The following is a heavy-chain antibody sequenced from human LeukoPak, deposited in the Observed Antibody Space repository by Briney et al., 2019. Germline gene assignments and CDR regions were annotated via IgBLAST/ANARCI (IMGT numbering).Heavy chain of an antibody. CDR2: IEYSGGSA. D-gene: IGHD6-25*01. V-gene: IGHV3-23*01. Sequence: GGSLRLSCIVSGFTLSSYEMSWIRQAPGKGLEWVASIEYSGGSAYYAGSVKGRFTISRDNSKNTLYLQMNSLRAEDTAVYYCAKDRRLAAFDYGGQGTLVTVSS. CDR1: GFTLSSYE. J-gene: IGHJ4*02. CDR3: AKDRRLAAFDY.